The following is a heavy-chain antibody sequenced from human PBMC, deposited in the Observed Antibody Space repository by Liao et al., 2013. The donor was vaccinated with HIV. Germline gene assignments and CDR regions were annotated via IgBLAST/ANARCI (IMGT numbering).Heavy chain of an antibody. V-gene: IGHV4-4*07. CDR2: IYTSGST. D-gene: IGHD3-3*01. CDR1: GGSIRDYY. CDR3: ARRSDLLRILEWSFYPDV. J-gene: IGHJ6*04. Sequence: QVQLQESVPGLVKPSETLSLTCTVSGGSIRDYYWSWIRQPAGKGLEWIGRIYTSGSTNYNPSLKSRVTMSVETSKNQFSLRLRSVTAADTAVYYCARRSDLLRILEWSFYPDVWGKGTTVTVSS.